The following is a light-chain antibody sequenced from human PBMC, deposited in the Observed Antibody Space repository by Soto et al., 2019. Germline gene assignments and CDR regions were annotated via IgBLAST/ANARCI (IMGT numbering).Light chain of an antibody. CDR1: SSDVGGFNA. CDR3: SSDTARNAWV. V-gene: IGLV2-14*01. Sequence: QSALTQPASVSGSPGQSITISCTGTSSDVGGFNAVSWYQQHPGKAPKLIIFGVSNRPSGMSNRFSGSKSGNTASLTISGLQAEDDADYYCSSDTARNAWVFGEGTKLTVL. CDR2: GVS. J-gene: IGLJ3*02.